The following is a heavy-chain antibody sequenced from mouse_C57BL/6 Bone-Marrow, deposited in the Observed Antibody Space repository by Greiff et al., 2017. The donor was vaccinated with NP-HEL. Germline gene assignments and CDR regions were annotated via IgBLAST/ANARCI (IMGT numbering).Heavy chain of an antibody. D-gene: IGHD2-4*01. CDR1: GYTFTSYW. Sequence: QVHVKQSGAELVKPGASVKLSCKASGYTFTSYWMQWVKQRPGQGLEWIGEIDPSDSYTNYNQKFKGKATLTVDTSSSTPYMQLSSLTSEDSAVFNSAQLYDYDEYYDIDNGGRGQSATVTS. CDR2: IDPSDSYT. CDR3: AQLYDYDEYYDIDN. V-gene: IGHV1-50*01. J-gene: IGHJ4*01.